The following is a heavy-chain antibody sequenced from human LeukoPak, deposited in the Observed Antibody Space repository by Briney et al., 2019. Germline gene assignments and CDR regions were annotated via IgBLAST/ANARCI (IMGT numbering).Heavy chain of an antibody. J-gene: IGHJ4*02. CDR2: IYPGDSDT. Sequence: GESLQISCKGSGYSFTSYWIGWVRQLPGKGLEWMGIIYPGDSDTRYSPSFQGQVTISADKSISTAYLQWSSLKASDTAMYYCARPGEKYCSGGSCYVDYWGQGTLVTVSS. V-gene: IGHV5-51*01. D-gene: IGHD2-15*01. CDR1: GYSFTSYW. CDR3: ARPGEKYCSGGSCYVDY.